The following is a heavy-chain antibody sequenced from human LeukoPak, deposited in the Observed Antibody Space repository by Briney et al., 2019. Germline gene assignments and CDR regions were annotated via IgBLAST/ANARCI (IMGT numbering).Heavy chain of an antibody. Sequence: GGSLRLSCAASGFTFSSYGMHWVRQAPGKGLVWVSRIEGDGSSTTYADYVKGRFTTSRDNAKNTLYLQMNSLRAEDTAVYFCARDPSAFAGYFDFWGQGTLVTASS. D-gene: IGHD3-10*01. J-gene: IGHJ4*02. CDR1: GFTFSSYG. V-gene: IGHV3-74*01. CDR2: IEGDGSST. CDR3: ARDPSAFAGYFDF.